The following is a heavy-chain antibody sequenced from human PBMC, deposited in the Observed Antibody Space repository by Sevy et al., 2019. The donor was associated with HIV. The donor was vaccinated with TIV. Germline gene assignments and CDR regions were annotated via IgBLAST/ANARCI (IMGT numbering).Heavy chain of an antibody. V-gene: IGHV3-30-3*01. CDR1: GFTFSSYA. D-gene: IGHD3-22*01. CDR2: ISYDGSNK. J-gene: IGHJ3*02. CDR3: AREASYYYDSSGAFDI. Sequence: GGSLRLSCAASGFTFSSYAMHWVRQAPGKGLEWVAVISYDGSNKYYADSVKGRFTISRDNSKNPLYLQMNSLRAEDTAVYYCAREASYYYDSSGAFDIWGQGTMVTVSS.